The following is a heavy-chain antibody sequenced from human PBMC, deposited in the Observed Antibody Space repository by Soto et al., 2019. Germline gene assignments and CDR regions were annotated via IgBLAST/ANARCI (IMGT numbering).Heavy chain of an antibody. J-gene: IGHJ4*02. V-gene: IGHV1-46*01. CDR1: GYTFTSYY. CDR3: ARGLYYYDSSPPWYFDY. D-gene: IGHD3-22*01. Sequence: GASVKVSCKASGYTFTSYYMHWVRQAPGQGLEWMGIINPSGGSTSYAQKLQGRVTMTRDTSTSTVYMELSSLRSEDTAVYYCARGLYYYDSSPPWYFDYWGQGTLVTVSS. CDR2: INPSGGST.